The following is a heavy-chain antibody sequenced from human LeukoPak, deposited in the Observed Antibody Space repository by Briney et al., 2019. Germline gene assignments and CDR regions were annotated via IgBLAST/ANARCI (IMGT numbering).Heavy chain of an antibody. Sequence: GGSLRLSCAASGFTFSSYAMSWVRQAPGKGLKWVSAISGSGGSTYYADSVKGRFTVSRDNSKNTLYLQMNSLRAEDTAVYYCAKSNSRSTFWSGPDYWGQGTLVTVSS. CDR3: AKSNSRSTFWSGPDY. J-gene: IGHJ4*02. CDR1: GFTFSSYA. V-gene: IGHV3-23*01. CDR2: ISGSGGST. D-gene: IGHD3-3*01.